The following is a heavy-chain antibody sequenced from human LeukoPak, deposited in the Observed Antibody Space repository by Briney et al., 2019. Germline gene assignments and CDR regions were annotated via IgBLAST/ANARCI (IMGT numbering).Heavy chain of an antibody. CDR2: ISSSGSTI. CDR1: GFTFNDYY. V-gene: IGHV3-11*01. D-gene: IGHD2-2*01. CDR3: ARVGYCSSTSCYDY. Sequence: GGSLRLSCAASGFTFNDYYMSWIRQAPGKGLEWVSYISSSGSTIYYADSVKGRFTISRDNAKNSLYLQMNSLRAEDTAVYYCARVGYCSSTSCYDYWGQGTLVTVSS. J-gene: IGHJ4*02.